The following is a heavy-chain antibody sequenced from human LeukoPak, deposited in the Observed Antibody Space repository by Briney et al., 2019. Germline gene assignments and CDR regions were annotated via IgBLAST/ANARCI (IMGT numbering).Heavy chain of an antibody. V-gene: IGHV4-34*01. CDR2: INHSGST. Sequence: SETLSLTCAVYGGSFSGYYWSWIRQPPGKGLEWIGEINHSGSTNYNPSLKSRVTISVDTSKNQFSLKLSSVTAADTAVYYCARDSSSWSGWFDPWGQGTLVTVSS. D-gene: IGHD6-13*01. CDR3: ARDSSSWSGWFDP. J-gene: IGHJ5*02. CDR1: GGSFSGYY.